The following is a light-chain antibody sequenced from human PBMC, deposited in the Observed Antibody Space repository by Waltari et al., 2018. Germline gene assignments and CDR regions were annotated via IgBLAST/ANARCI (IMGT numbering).Light chain of an antibody. CDR1: QSVSHSN. V-gene: IGKV3-20*01. Sequence: EIVLTQSPGTLSLSPGERATLSCRATQSVSHSNLAWYQKKGGQAPRRLIYGASSRATGIPDRFSGSGSGTDFTLSISRLEPEDYGVYYCQQYAGSPITFGGGTKVEI. J-gene: IGKJ4*01. CDR2: GAS. CDR3: QQYAGSPIT.